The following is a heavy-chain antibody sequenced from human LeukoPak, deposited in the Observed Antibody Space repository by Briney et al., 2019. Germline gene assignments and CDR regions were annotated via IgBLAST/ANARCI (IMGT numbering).Heavy chain of an antibody. Sequence: GGSLRLFCGASGFTFSSYAMSWVPEAPGKGREEGSAIGGSAGSTYYAHSVKGRFTISRDNSKNTLYLQMNSLRAEDTAVYYCAKGGTVWSGALDPWGQGTLVTVSS. V-gene: IGHV3-23*01. D-gene: IGHD3-3*01. CDR3: AKGGTVWSGALDP. CDR1: GFTFSSYA. CDR2: IGGSAGST. J-gene: IGHJ5*02.